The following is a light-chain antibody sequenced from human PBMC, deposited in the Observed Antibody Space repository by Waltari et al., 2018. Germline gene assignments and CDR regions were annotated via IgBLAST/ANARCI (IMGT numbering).Light chain of an antibody. J-gene: IGKJ2*01. Sequence: DIQMTQSPSSLSASVGDTVTISCRASQTIDVYLHWYQQQPGKAPNLLIYAASTLLIGVPSRFSGFGSETEFTLTISSLQPDDFATYYCQQYNTYTYTFGQGTKLEIK. CDR2: AAS. CDR1: QTIDVY. V-gene: IGKV1-39*01. CDR3: QQYNTYTYT.